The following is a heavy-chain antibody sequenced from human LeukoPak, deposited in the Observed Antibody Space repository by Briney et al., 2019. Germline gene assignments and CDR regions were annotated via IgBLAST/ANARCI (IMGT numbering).Heavy chain of an antibody. CDR2: IYYGGST. Sequence: SETLSLTCTVSGGSISSSSYYWGWIRQPPGKGLEWIGSIYYGGSTYYNPSLKSRVTISVDTSKNQFSLKLSSVTAADTAVYYCARDPPQDAFDIWGQGTMVTVSS. CDR1: GGSISSSSYY. J-gene: IGHJ3*02. V-gene: IGHV4-39*02. CDR3: ARDPPQDAFDI.